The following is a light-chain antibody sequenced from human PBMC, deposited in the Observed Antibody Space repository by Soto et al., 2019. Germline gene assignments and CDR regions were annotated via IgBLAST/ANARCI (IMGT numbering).Light chain of an antibody. CDR1: QSITNY. CDR2: AAS. Sequence: DIQMTQSPSSLSASVGDRVTITCRASQSITNYLNWYQQKPGKAPNLLIYAASSLQSGVPSRFSGGGSVTDFALNVSSLQPDDFATYFCQRSYSTPWTFVHGTKVEIK. J-gene: IGKJ1*01. V-gene: IGKV1-39*01. CDR3: QRSYSTPWT.